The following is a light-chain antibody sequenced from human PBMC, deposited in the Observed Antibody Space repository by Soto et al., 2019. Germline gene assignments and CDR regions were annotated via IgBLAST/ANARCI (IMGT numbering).Light chain of an antibody. CDR3: QLYGNSRWT. Sequence: EIVVTQSPGTLSLSPGESAALSCMASQSVSRSYFAWYQKKPGQAPRLLIYGTSSRATGIPDRFSGSGSGTDFNRTINRLEPEDVAMYYCQLYGNSRWTCGQGPEVEIK. V-gene: IGKV3-20*01. J-gene: IGKJ1*01. CDR1: QSVSRSY. CDR2: GTS.